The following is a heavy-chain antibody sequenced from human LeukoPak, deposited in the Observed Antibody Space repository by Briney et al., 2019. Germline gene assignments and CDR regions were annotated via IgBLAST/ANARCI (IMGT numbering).Heavy chain of an antibody. Sequence: ASVKVSCKASGYTFTGYYMHWVRQAPGQGLEWMGRINPNSGDTNYAQKFQGRVTMTRDTSISTAYMELSRPRSDDTAVYYCARDSFGVWSFDIWGQGTMVTVSS. CDR2: INPNSGDT. CDR1: GYTFTGYY. D-gene: IGHD6-19*01. V-gene: IGHV1-2*06. J-gene: IGHJ3*02. CDR3: ARDSFGVWSFDI.